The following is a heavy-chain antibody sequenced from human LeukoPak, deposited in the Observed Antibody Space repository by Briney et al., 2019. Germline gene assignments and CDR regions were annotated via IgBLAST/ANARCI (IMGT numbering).Heavy chain of an antibody. CDR3: ARESIEGRYFDY. CDR2: ISSSSSYI. J-gene: IGHJ4*02. Sequence: GGSLRLSCAASGFTFSSYSMNWVRQAPGEGLEWVSSISSSSSYIYYADSVKGRFTISRDNAKNSLYLQMNSLRAEDTAVYYCARESIEGRYFDYWGQGTLVTVSS. V-gene: IGHV3-21*01. D-gene: IGHD2-21*01. CDR1: GFTFSSYS.